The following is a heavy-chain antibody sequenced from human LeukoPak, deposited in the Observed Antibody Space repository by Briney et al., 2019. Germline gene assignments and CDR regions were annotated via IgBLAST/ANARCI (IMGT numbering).Heavy chain of an antibody. CDR2: INPNSGGT. Sequence: ASVKVSCKASGYTFTGYYMHWVRQAPGQGLEWMGWINPNSGGTNYAQKFQGRVTMTRDTSISTAYMELSRLRSDDTAVYYCARGGRVLRYFDWLSEPTNYFDYWGQGTLLTVSS. V-gene: IGHV1-2*02. CDR3: ARGGRVLRYFDWLSEPTNYFDY. CDR1: GYTFTGYY. J-gene: IGHJ4*02. D-gene: IGHD3-9*01.